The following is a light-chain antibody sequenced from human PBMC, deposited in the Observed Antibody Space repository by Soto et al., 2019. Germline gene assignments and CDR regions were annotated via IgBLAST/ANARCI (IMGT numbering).Light chain of an antibody. CDR2: KAS. J-gene: IGKJ4*01. V-gene: IGKV1-5*03. CDR3: QQYKSYSTLT. CDR1: QSISSW. Sequence: DIQMTQSPSILSASVGAIVTITCLASQSISSWLAWYQQKPGKAHKLLXYKASGLESGVPSRFSGSGSGTDFTPTISSLQPDDFATYYCQQYKSYSTLTFGGGTKLDIK.